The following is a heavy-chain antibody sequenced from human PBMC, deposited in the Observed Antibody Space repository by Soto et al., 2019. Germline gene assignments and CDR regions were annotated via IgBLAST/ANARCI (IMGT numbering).Heavy chain of an antibody. CDR3: ARASGQLVPYYYYYGMDV. D-gene: IGHD6-6*01. Sequence: LSLTCTVSGGSISSYYWSWIRQPPGKGLEWIGYIYYSGSTNYNPSLKSRVTISVDTSKNQFSLKLSSVTAADTAVYYCARASGQLVPYYYYYGMDVWGQGTTVTVSS. V-gene: IGHV4-59*01. CDR2: IYYSGST. J-gene: IGHJ6*02. CDR1: GGSISSYY.